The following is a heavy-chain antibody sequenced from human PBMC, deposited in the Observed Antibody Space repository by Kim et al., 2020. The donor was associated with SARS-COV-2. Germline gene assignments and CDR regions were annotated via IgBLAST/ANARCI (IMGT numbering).Heavy chain of an antibody. Sequence: SETLSLTCAVSGGSIGEDYWNWLRQPPGKGLEWIGYVSYSGHTNYNPSLKSRVTVSVDTSKSQFSLKLTSVTAADTAIYYCARLVGETLNAFDVWGQGTMVTVSS. J-gene: IGHJ3*01. CDR2: VSYSGHT. CDR3: ARLVGETLNAFDV. V-gene: IGHV4-59*13. CDR1: GGSIGEDY. D-gene: IGHD3-16*01.